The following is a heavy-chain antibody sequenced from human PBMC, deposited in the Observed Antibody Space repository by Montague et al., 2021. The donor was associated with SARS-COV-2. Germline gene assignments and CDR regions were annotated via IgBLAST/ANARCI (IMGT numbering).Heavy chain of an antibody. CDR2: IDHSGNT. V-gene: IGHV4-34*01. D-gene: IGHD3-3*01. J-gene: IGHJ6*02. CDR3: ARDQTVLEWIWYGMDV. CDR1: GGSFSTYY. Sequence: SETLSLTCAVYGGSFSTYYWSWIHQSPGKGPEWIGNIDHSGNTNYNPSLKSRVSISIDTSSSQFSLYLTSVTAADAAVYYWARDQTVLEWIWYGMDVWGPGTTVTVSS.